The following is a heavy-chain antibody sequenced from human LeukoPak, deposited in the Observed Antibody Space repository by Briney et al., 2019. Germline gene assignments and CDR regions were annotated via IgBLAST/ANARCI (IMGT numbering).Heavy chain of an antibody. V-gene: IGHV3-48*03. D-gene: IGHD3-10*01. CDR3: ARDRPSGKITMIRGVALDY. J-gene: IGHJ4*02. CDR2: ISSGGSAI. CDR1: GFSFSTYE. Sequence: GGSLRLSCAASGFSFSTYEMNWVRQAPGKGLEWVSYISSGGSAIYYADSVKGRFTISRDNAKNSLYLQMNSLRAEDTAVYYCARDRPSGKITMIRGVALDYWGQGTLVTVSS.